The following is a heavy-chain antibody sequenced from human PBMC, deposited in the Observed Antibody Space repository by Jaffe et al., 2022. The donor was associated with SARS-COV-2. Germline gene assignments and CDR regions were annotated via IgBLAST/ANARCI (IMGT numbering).Heavy chain of an antibody. CDR2: IYHSGST. CDR1: GYSISSGYY. V-gene: IGHV4-38-2*02. CDR3: AAGESQDARY. J-gene: IGHJ4*02. D-gene: IGHD3-10*01. Sequence: QVQLQESGPGLVKPSETLSLTCTVSGYSISSGYYWGWVRQPPGKGLEWIGSIYHSGSTYYNPSLKSRVTISVDTSKNQFSLKLSSVIAADTAVYYCAAGESQDARYWGQGTLVTVSS.